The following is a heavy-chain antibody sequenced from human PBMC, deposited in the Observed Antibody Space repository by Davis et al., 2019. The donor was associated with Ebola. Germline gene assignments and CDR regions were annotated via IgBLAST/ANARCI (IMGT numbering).Heavy chain of an antibody. Sequence: SQTLSLTCAVYGGSFRGYYWSWIRQPPGKGLEWIGEINHSGSTNYNPSLKSRVTISVDTSKNQFSLKLSSVTAADTAVYYCARENGIAVAGTYFYFDYWGQGTLVTVSS. V-gene: IGHV4-34*01. CDR2: INHSGST. D-gene: IGHD6-19*01. J-gene: IGHJ4*02. CDR3: ARENGIAVAGTYFYFDY. CDR1: GGSFRGYY.